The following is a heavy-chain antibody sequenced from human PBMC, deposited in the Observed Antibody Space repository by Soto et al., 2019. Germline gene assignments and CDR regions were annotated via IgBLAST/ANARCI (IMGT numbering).Heavy chain of an antibody. CDR1: GGSISSGGYS. V-gene: IGHV4-30-2*01. Sequence: QLQLHESGSGLVKPSQTLSLTCDVSGGSISSGGYSWSWIRQPPGKGLEWIGYIYHSGSNYCNPSIKSRVTISVDRSKNQFAMKLSSVTAADTAVYYCARETIVWGQGTLVTVSS. D-gene: IGHD2-15*01. CDR2: IYHSGSN. J-gene: IGHJ4*02. CDR3: ARETIV.